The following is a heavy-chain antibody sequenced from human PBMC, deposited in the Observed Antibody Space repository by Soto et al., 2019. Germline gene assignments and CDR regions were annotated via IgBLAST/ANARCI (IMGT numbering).Heavy chain of an antibody. CDR1: GFTSSNYW. CDR2: VNPDGSST. Sequence: EVQLVESGGGLVQPGGSLRLSCAASGFTSSNYWMHWVRQAPGKGLVWVSRVNPDGSSTSYADFVKGRFTISRDNAKNTLYLQMNSLRAEDTAVYYCSAVVLADTRNSLGYWGQGTLVTVSS. V-gene: IGHV3-74*01. D-gene: IGHD2-15*01. CDR3: SAVVLADTRNSLGY. J-gene: IGHJ4*02.